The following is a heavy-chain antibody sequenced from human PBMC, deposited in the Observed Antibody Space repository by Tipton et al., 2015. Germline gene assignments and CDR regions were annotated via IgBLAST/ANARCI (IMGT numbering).Heavy chain of an antibody. CDR3: ARGDNYYDRSGFYRDAFDI. CDR2: IIPIFGTA. D-gene: IGHD3-22*01. J-gene: IGHJ3*02. Sequence: QSGAEVKKPGSSVKVSCKASGGTFSNYAISWVRQAPGQGLEWMGGIIPIFGTANYAQRFQGRVTITADESTSTAYMELCSLRSEDTAVYYCARGDNYYDRSGFYRDAFDIWGQGTMVTVSS. V-gene: IGHV1-69*01. CDR1: GGTFSNYA.